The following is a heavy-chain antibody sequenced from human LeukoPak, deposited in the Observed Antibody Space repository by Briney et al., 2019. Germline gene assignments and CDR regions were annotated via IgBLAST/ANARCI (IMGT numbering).Heavy chain of an antibody. CDR3: AKDARRLECSSISCYSSPGY. Sequence: QPGGSLRLSCITSGFTFSDYGIHWVRQAPGKGLEWVAFIRFDGTREYYADSVRGRFTISRDNSKNTVYLQMNSLRAEDTAVYYCAKDARRLECSSISCYSSPGYWGQGTLVTVSS. CDR2: IRFDGTRE. CDR1: GFTFSDYG. D-gene: IGHD2-2*01. V-gene: IGHV3-30*02. J-gene: IGHJ4*02.